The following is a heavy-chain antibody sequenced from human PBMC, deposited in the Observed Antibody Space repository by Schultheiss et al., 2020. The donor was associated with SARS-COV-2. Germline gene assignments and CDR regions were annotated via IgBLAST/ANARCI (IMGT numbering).Heavy chain of an antibody. D-gene: IGHD6-6*01. V-gene: IGHV1-69*13. Sequence: SVKVSCKASGYTFTSYDINWVRQATGQGLEWMGGIIPIFGTANYAQKFQGRVTITADESTSTAYMELSSLRSEDTAVYYCARVARRGSSSSAFDYWGQGTLVTVSS. CDR1: GYTFTSYD. J-gene: IGHJ4*02. CDR3: ARVARRGSSSSAFDY. CDR2: IIPIFGTA.